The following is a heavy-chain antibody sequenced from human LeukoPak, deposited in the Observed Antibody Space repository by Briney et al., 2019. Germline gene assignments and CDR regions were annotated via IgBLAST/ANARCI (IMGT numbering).Heavy chain of an antibody. CDR3: AKGDTYGLVH. Sequence: PGGSLRLSCAASGFTFSSSAMHWVRQAPGKGLEWVAFIRYDGTNKYYVDSVKGRFTISRDNSRNILYLQMNSLTAEDTAVYYCAKGDTYGLVHWGQGTLVTVSS. D-gene: IGHD5-18*01. CDR2: IRYDGTNK. J-gene: IGHJ4*02. CDR1: GFTFSSSA. V-gene: IGHV3-30*02.